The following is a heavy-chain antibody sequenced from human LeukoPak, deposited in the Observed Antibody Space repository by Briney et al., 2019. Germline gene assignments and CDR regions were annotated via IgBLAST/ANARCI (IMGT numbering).Heavy chain of an antibody. Sequence: GASVRVSCKASGYTFTSYGISWVRQAPGQGLEWVGWISAYIGNINYAQKLQGRVTMTTDTSTSTAYMELRSLRSDDTAVYYCARGRQHIVVVTDHFDIWAQGTMVTVSS. J-gene: IGHJ3*02. D-gene: IGHD2-21*02. CDR2: ISAYIGNI. CDR3: ARGRQHIVVVTDHFDI. CDR1: GYTFTSYG. V-gene: IGHV1-18*01.